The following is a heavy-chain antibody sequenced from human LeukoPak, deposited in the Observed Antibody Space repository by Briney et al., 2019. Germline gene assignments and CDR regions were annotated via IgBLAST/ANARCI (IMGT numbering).Heavy chain of an antibody. D-gene: IGHD5-18*01. Sequence: GGSLRLSCAASGFTFSSYWMHWVRQAPGKGLVWVSRINTDGSSTSYADSVKGRFTISRDNAKNSLYLQMNSLRLEDTAVYYCASEGEFGYGYFYWGQGTLLTVSS. CDR3: ASEGEFGYGYFY. CDR2: INTDGSST. J-gene: IGHJ4*02. CDR1: GFTFSSYW. V-gene: IGHV3-74*01.